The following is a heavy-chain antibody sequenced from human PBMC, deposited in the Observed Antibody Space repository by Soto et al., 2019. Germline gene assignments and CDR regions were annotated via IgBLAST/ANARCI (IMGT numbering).Heavy chain of an antibody. CDR2: IYPGNSGT. V-gene: IGHV5-51*01. J-gene: IGHJ4*02. D-gene: IGHD1-1*01. Sequence: GETLKRSGKGSGYTFTGYWIAWVRQMRGKCREWMGLIYPGNSGTRYSPSFQGQVTISADKSMNTACLQWSSLKASDTAMYYCATRGNRDAYFDFWGQGTVVTVSS. CDR1: GYTFTGYW. CDR3: ATRGNRDAYFDF.